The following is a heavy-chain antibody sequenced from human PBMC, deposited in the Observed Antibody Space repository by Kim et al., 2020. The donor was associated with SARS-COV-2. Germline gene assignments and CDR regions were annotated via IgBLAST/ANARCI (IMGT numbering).Heavy chain of an antibody. CDR1: GFIFSDSS. D-gene: IGHD1-26*01. V-gene: IGHV3-73*01. Sequence: GGSLRLSCVTSGFIFSDSSMHWVRQASGKGLEWIGRIRDKSNSYATAYATSLKGRFTISRDDSKNTTFLQLNSLKTEDTAVYYCTRPPYRGSYEGRDYWGQGTVVTVHS. CDR2: IRDKSNSYAT. J-gene: IGHJ4*02. CDR3: TRPPYRGSYEGRDY.